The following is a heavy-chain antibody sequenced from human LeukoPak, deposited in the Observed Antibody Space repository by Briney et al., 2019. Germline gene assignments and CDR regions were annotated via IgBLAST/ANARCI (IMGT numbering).Heavy chain of an antibody. D-gene: IGHD2-2*01. Sequence: GGSLRLSCAASGFAFSTYAMSWVRQAPGKGLEWVSAISSGGGYTYHADSVKGRFTISRDDSKNTLYLQMSSLRAEDTAVYYCASYCSSRCSPSGFDFWGRGTLVTVSS. CDR2: ISSGGGYT. CDR1: GFAFSTYA. V-gene: IGHV3-23*01. J-gene: IGHJ4*02. CDR3: ASYCSSRCSPSGFDF.